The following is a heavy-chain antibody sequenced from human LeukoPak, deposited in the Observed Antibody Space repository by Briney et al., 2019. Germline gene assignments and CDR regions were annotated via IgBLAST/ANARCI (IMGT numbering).Heavy chain of an antibody. D-gene: IGHD1-14*01. CDR2: ISGRGDKT. V-gene: IGHV3-23*01. CDR3: AKRVQNNAGPFHC. CDR1: GFAFSGSA. J-gene: IGHJ4*02. Sequence: GGSLRLSCAASGFAFSGSAMSWVRQAPGKGLEWVSGISGRGDKTYYADSVKGRFTISRGNSKNTLRLQMNSLRDEDTAIYYCAKRVQNNAGPFHCWGQGTLASVSS.